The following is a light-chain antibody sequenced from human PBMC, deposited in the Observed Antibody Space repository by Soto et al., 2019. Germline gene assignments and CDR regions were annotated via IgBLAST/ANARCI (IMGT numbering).Light chain of an antibody. CDR3: SSWTSSTTQV. J-gene: IGLJ3*02. Sequence: QSALTQPASVSGSPGQSITISCTGTSSDVGGYNFVSWYQQHPGKAPKLMIYEVNNRPSGVSNRFSGSKSGNTASLTISGLQDEDEADYYCSSWTSSTTQVLGGGTQLTVL. CDR2: EVN. V-gene: IGLV2-14*01. CDR1: SSDVGGYNF.